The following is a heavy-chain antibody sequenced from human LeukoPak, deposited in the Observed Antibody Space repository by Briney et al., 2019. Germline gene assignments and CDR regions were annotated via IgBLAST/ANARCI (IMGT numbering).Heavy chain of an antibody. CDR2: INWNGGST. V-gene: IGHV3-20*04. J-gene: IGHJ4*02. Sequence: PGGSLRLSCAASGFTFSSYWMSWVRQAPGKGLEWVSGINWNGGSTGYADSVKGRFTISRDNAKNSLYLQMNSLRAEDTAVYYCARDPTKSHLTAMVPFDYWGQGTLVTVSS. D-gene: IGHD5-18*01. CDR3: ARDPTKSHLTAMVPFDY. CDR1: GFTFSSYW.